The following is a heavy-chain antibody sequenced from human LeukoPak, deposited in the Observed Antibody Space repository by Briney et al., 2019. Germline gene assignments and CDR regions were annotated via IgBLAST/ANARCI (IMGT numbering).Heavy chain of an antibody. CDR2: IIPIFGTA. Sequence: SVKVSCKASGGTFSSYAISWVRQAPGQGLEWMGGIIPIFGTANYAQKLQGRVTMTTDTSTSTAYMELRRLTSDDTAVYYCARDFIRGSSFAYRLLESWGQGTLVIVSS. V-gene: IGHV1-69*05. CDR3: ARDFIRGSSFAYRLLES. CDR1: GGTFSSYA. J-gene: IGHJ4*02. D-gene: IGHD3-10*01.